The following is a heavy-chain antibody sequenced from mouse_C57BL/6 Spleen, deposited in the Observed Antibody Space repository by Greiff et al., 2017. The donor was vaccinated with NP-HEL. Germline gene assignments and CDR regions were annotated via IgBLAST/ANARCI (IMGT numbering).Heavy chain of an antibody. D-gene: IGHD3-2*02. CDR3: ARMAQATSEAMDY. CDR2: IYPGSGST. V-gene: IGHV1-55*01. Sequence: QVQLQQPGAELVKPGASVKMSCKASGYTFTSYWITWVKQRPGQGLEWIGDIYPGSGSTNYNEKFKSKATLTVDTSSSTAYMQLSSLTSEDSAVYYCARMAQATSEAMDYWGQGTSVTVSS. CDR1: GYTFTSYW. J-gene: IGHJ4*01.